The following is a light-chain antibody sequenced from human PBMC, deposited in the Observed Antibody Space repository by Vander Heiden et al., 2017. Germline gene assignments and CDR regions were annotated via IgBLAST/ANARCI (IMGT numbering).Light chain of an antibody. CDR2: QDS. CDR1: KLGDKY. Sequence: SYELTQPPSLSLSPRQTASITCSGDKLGDKYACWYQQKPGQSPVFVIYQDSKRPSGIPERFSGATSATTATLTLSGAQAVDDSYDYCQEWDSSTVVFGGGTKLTVL. J-gene: IGLJ2*01. V-gene: IGLV3-1*01. CDR3: QEWDSSTVV.